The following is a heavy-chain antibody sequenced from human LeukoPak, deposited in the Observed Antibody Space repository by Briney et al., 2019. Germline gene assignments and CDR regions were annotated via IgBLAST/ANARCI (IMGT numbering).Heavy chain of an antibody. Sequence: GGSLGLSCAASGFTLSSYTMNWVRQAPGKGLEWVSSITSSSSYIYYADSVKGRFTVSRDNAKNTLYLQMNSLRAEDTAVYYCAKGGVTYYYYYYYMDVWGKGTTVTISS. CDR2: ITSSSSYI. CDR3: AKGGVTYYYYYYYMDV. D-gene: IGHD2-21*02. CDR1: GFTLSSYT. V-gene: IGHV3-21*01. J-gene: IGHJ6*03.